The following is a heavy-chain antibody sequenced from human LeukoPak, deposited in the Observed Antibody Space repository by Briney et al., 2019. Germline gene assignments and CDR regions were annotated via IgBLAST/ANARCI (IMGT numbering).Heavy chain of an antibody. CDR3: ARGAIYYGSGSYYNY. CDR1: GGSFSGYY. CDR2: INHSGST. J-gene: IGHJ4*02. Sequence: ASETLSLTCAVYGGSFSGYYWSWIRPPPGKGLEWIGEINHSGSTNYNASLKSRVTISIDTSKKQFSLKLNSVTAVDTAVYYCARGAIYYGSGSYYNYWGQGTLVTVSS. V-gene: IGHV4-34*01. D-gene: IGHD3-10*01.